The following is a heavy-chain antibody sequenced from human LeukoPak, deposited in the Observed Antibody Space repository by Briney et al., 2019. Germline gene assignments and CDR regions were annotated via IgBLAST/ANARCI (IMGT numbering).Heavy chain of an antibody. CDR3: ARDSYSSSWYPYYYYYYMDV. Sequence: GGSLRLSCATSGFSFSDNYMSWIRQAPGKGLEWVAVISYDGSNKYYADSVKGRFTISRDNSKNTLYLQMNSLRAEDTAVYYCARDSYSSSWYPYYYYYYMDVWGKGTTVTVSS. CDR1: GFSFSDNY. J-gene: IGHJ6*03. D-gene: IGHD6-13*01. V-gene: IGHV3-30*03. CDR2: ISYDGSNK.